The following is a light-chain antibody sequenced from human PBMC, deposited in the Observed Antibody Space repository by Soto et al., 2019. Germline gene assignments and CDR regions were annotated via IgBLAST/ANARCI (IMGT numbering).Light chain of an antibody. CDR1: QSVSSY. CDR2: DAS. J-gene: IGKJ2*01. CDR3: QQRSNWRYT. V-gene: IGKV3-11*01. Sequence: EIVLTQSPATLSLSPGERATLSCRASQSVSSYLAWYQQKPGQAPRLLIYDASNRATGIPARFSGSGSGTDFTLTISSLXPEDFAVYYCQQRSNWRYTFGQGTKLEIK.